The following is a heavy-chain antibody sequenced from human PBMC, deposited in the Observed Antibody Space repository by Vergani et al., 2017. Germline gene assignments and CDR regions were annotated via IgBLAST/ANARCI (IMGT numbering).Heavy chain of an antibody. CDR2: INPSGGRT. CDR1: GYTFTSYY. D-gene: IGHD3-16*01. CDR3: ARELRLGELVDY. V-gene: IGHV1-46*01. J-gene: IGHJ4*02. Sequence: QVQLVQSGAEVKKPGASVKVSCKASGYTFTSYYMHWVRQAPGQGLEWMGIINPSGGRTSYAQKFQGRVTMTRDTSTSTVYMELSSLGSEDTAVYYCARELRLGELVDYWGQGTLVTVSS.